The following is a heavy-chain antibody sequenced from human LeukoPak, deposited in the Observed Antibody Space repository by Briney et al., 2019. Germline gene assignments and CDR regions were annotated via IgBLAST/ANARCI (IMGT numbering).Heavy chain of an antibody. D-gene: IGHD2-2*02. J-gene: IGHJ4*02. CDR1: GYTFTGYY. CDR3: ARGLVNIVVVPAAISAPLD. CDR2: ISAYNGNT. Sequence: ASVKVSCKASGYTFTGYYMHWVRQAPGQGLEWMGWISAYNGNTNYAQKLQGRVTMTTDTSTSTAYMELRSLRSDDTAVYYCARGLVNIVVVPAAISAPLDWGQGTLVTVSS. V-gene: IGHV1-18*04.